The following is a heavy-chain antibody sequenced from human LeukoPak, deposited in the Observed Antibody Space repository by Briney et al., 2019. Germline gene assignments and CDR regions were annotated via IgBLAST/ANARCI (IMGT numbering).Heavy chain of an antibody. CDR1: GFTFSNYW. V-gene: IGHV3-7*03. Sequence: GGSLRLSCAASGFTFSNYWMSWVRQAPGKGLEWVANIKQDGSEKYYVDSVKGRFTVSRDNAKNSLFLQMNSLRVEDTAVYYCARGMTTPDYWGQGTLVTVSS. D-gene: IGHD1-14*01. J-gene: IGHJ4*02. CDR2: IKQDGSEK. CDR3: ARGMTTPDY.